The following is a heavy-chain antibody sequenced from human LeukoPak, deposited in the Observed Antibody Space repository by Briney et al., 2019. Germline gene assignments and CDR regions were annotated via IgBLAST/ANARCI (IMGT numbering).Heavy chain of an antibody. J-gene: IGHJ4*01. CDR2: ITGSGDTL. D-gene: IGHD5-18*01. CDR3: HGGYADALENFDY. V-gene: IGHV3-23*01. CDR1: GFIFSNYA. Sequence: QLGGSLRLSCAASGFIFSNYAMSWVRLTPGKGLEWISAITGSGDTLYYADSVKGRFTIYRDNAKNTVYLQMKSLTVEDTGVYYCHGGYADALENFDYWGHGTLVTVSS.